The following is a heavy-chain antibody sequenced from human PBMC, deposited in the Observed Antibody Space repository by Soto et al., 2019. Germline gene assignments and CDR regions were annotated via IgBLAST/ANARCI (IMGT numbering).Heavy chain of an antibody. J-gene: IGHJ4*02. D-gene: IGHD2-2*01. Sequence: GGSLRLSCAASRFTFSTYEMNWVRQAPGKGLEWVSYISTSGSTVYYADSVEGRFTISRDNTRNSLYLQMNSLRDEDTALYYCVRYCSTTLCNGVATRTFDYWGQGTLVTVSS. CDR3: VRYCSTTLCNGVATRTFDY. CDR1: RFTFSTYE. CDR2: ISTSGSTV. V-gene: IGHV3-48*03.